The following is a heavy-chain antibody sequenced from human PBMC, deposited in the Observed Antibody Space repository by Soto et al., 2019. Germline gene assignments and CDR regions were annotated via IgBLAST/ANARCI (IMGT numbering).Heavy chain of an antibody. J-gene: IGHJ4*02. CDR3: ARGREFDS. CDR1: GGSLTSGTYS. CDR2: IFPSGTT. V-gene: IGHV4-30-2*01. Sequence: QVQLRESGSRLVRPSQTLSLTCAVSGGSLTSGTYSWNWIRQPPGKGLEWIGYIFPSGTTYYNPSLKRRVSISIDVSKNQFSLNLRSLTAADTAVYYCARGREFDSWGQGTLVTVSS.